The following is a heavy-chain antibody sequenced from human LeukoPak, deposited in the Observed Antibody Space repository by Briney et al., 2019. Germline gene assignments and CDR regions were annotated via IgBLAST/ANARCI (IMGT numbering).Heavy chain of an antibody. CDR2: ISSSSSYI. V-gene: IGHV3-21*01. Sequence: GGSLRLSCAASGFTFSSYSMNWVRQAPGKGLEWVSSISSSSSYIYYADSVKGRFTISRDNAKNSLYLQMNSLRAEDTAVYYCARDRGSGWYADAFDIWGQGTMVTVSS. CDR3: ARDRGSGWYADAFDI. CDR1: GFTFSSYS. J-gene: IGHJ3*02. D-gene: IGHD6-19*01.